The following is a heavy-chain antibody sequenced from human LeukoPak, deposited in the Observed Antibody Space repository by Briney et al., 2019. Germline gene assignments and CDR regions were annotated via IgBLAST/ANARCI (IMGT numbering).Heavy chain of an antibody. Sequence: SETLSLTCAVSGGSISSTTSYWGWIRRHPGKGLEWFGRLYYSGSTFYHPSLKIRVTISVYTSQNQFSLRLTSATAADTAFYYWARHESTDYFDYWGQGTLVTVPS. V-gene: IGHV4-39*01. CDR3: ARHESTDYFDY. CDR2: LYYSGST. CDR1: GGSISSTTSY. J-gene: IGHJ4*02.